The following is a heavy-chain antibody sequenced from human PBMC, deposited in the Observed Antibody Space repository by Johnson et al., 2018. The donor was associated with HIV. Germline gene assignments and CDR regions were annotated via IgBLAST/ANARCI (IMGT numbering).Heavy chain of an antibody. CDR1: GLTFIRYG. D-gene: IGHD6-13*01. CDR2: RSYDGSNK. Sequence: QVQLVESGGGVVQPGRSLRLSCVVSGLTFIRYGVHWVRQAPGKGLEWVAIRSYDGSNKYYADSVRGRFSISGDNSKKTLYLQMNSLRAEDTAVYYCAKSRSSPAPYDAFDIWGQGTRVTVSS. CDR3: AKSRSSPAPYDAFDI. V-gene: IGHV3-30*18. J-gene: IGHJ3*02.